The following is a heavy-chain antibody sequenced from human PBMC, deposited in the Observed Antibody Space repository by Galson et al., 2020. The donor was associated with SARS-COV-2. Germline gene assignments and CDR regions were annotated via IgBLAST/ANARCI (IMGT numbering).Heavy chain of an antibody. V-gene: IGHV4-39*01. CDR1: GCPFSSSRYY. CDR2: IYYSGST. CDR3: ARSKAADITPRMFDWFDP. D-gene: IGHD2-15*01. J-gene: IGHJ5*02. Sequence: SETLSLTCTVLGCPFSSSRYYWGWIRQPPGKGLEWIGSIYYSGSTYYNPSLKSRVTISVDTSKNQFSLKLSSVTAADTAVYYCARSKAADITPRMFDWFDPWGQGTLVTVSS.